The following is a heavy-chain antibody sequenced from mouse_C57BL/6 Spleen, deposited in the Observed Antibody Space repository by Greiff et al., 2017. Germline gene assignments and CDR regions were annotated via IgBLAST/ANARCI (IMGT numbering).Heavy chain of an antibody. V-gene: IGHV1-26*01. CDR3: AREDDGYYGASFYFDY. D-gene: IGHD2-3*01. Sequence: EVQLQQSGPELVKPGASVKISCKASGYTFTDYYMNWVKQSHGKSLEWIGDINPNNGGTSYNQKFKGKATLTVDKSSSTAYMELRSLTSEDSAVYYCAREDDGYYGASFYFDYWGQGTTLTVSS. CDR1: GYTFTDYY. J-gene: IGHJ2*01. CDR2: INPNNGGT.